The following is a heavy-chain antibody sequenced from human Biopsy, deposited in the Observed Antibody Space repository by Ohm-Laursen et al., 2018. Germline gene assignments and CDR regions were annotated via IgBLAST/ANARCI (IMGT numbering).Heavy chain of an antibody. V-gene: IGHV4-4*07. CDR3: ARGSLKMDY. Sequence: PSETLSLTCTVSGTSLSNFYWSWIRQPAGKGLEWIGRIFPTGITNYNPSLKSRVTMSVDTSKNEFSLRLTSVTAADTAVYYCARGSLKMDYWGQGTLVTVSS. CDR1: GTSLSNFY. J-gene: IGHJ4*02. CDR2: IFPTGIT. D-gene: IGHD3-9*01.